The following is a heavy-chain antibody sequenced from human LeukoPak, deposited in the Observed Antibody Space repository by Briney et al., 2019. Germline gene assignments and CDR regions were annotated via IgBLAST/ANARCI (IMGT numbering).Heavy chain of an antibody. CDR1: GDSINSGSYY. V-gene: IGHV4-61*02. D-gene: IGHD3/OR15-3a*01. CDR2: IYTSGNT. CDR3: ARSDFSDSIDS. J-gene: IGHJ4*02. Sequence: SETLSLTCTVSGDSINSGSYYWSWIRQPAGEGLEWIGRIYTSGNTNYNPSLKSRVTISIDTSKNQFSLKLSSVTAADTAVYYCARSDFSDSIDSWGQGTLVTVSS.